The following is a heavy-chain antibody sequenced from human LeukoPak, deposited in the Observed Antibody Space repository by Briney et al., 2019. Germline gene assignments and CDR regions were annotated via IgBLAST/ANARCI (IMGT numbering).Heavy chain of an antibody. V-gene: IGHV3-23*01. CDR3: ANEGIAAAPERLYYYGMDV. CDR1: GFTFSSYA. CDR2: IRCSGGNT. J-gene: IGHJ6*02. Sequence: GVSLRLSCAASGFTFSSYAMSWVRQAPGKGLEGVSAIRCSGGNTYYADSVKGRFTIHRDNSKHTLYLQMNSLRAEDTAIYYCANEGIAAAPERLYYYGMDVWGQGTTVTVSS. D-gene: IGHD6-13*01.